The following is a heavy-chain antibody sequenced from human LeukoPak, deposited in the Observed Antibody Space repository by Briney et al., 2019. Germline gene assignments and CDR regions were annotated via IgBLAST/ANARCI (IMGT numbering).Heavy chain of an antibody. CDR2: ISYDGSNK. CDR1: GFTFSNAW. Sequence: GGSLRLSCAASGFTFSNAWMSWVRQAPGKGLEWVAVISYDGSNKYYADSVKGRFTISRDNSKNTLYLQMNSLRAEDTAVYYCARETYSSGWQRRGFDYWGQGTLVTVSS. CDR3: ARETYSSGWQRRGFDY. J-gene: IGHJ4*02. D-gene: IGHD6-19*01. V-gene: IGHV3-30-3*01.